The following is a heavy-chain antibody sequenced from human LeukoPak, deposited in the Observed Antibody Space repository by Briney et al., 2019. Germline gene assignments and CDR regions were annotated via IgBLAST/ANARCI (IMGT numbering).Heavy chain of an antibody. Sequence: SETLSLTCAVSGGSISAYYWGWIRQPPGKGLEWIGDIHTSGSTNQNPSLKSRVTISVDTSKNHFSLKLTSVTAADTAVYYCARVRYCSSTSCYVNADDFDYWGQGTLVTVSS. CDR2: IHTSGST. CDR3: ARVRYCSSTSCYVNADDFDY. CDR1: GGSISAYY. D-gene: IGHD2-2*01. J-gene: IGHJ4*02. V-gene: IGHV4-4*09.